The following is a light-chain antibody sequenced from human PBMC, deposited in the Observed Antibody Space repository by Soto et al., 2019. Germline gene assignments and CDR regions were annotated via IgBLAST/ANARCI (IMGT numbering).Light chain of an antibody. CDR3: QQFKDYVWT. J-gene: IGKJ1*01. Sequence: DIHMTHSPSTLSASLGERFTITCRASQPISTWLAWYQQKPGRAPSLIIYDASTLERGVPSRFSGSGSGTEFTLIISNLQPDDFATYYCQQFKDYVWTFGQGTKVDI. CDR1: QPISTW. CDR2: DAS. V-gene: IGKV1-5*01.